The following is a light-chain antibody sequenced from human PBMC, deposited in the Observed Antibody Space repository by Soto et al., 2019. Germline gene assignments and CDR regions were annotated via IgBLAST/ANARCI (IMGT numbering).Light chain of an antibody. CDR1: SSDVGAYNY. CDR2: EVN. J-gene: IGLJ3*02. Sequence: QSVLTQPPSASGSPGQSVTISCTGTSSDVGAYNYVSWHQQHPGKAPKLIIYEVNNRPSGVPDRFSGSKSGNTASLTVSMLQAEDEADYYCTSYAANNNLVFGGGTKLTVL. CDR3: TSYAANNNLV. V-gene: IGLV2-8*01.